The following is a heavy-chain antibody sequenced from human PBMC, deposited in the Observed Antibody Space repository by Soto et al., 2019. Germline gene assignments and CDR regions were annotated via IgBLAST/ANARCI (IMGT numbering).Heavy chain of an antibody. CDR3: ASSYYGSGNPKDYYYGMDV. V-gene: IGHV1-3*01. D-gene: IGHD3-10*01. CDR1: GYTFTTYG. CDR2: INAGNGNT. Sequence: ASVKVSCKASGYTFTTYGLHWARQAPGQRLEWMGWINAGNGNTKYSQKFQGRVTITRDTSASTAYMELSSLRSEDTAVYYCASSYYGSGNPKDYYYGMDVWGQGTTVTVSS. J-gene: IGHJ6*02.